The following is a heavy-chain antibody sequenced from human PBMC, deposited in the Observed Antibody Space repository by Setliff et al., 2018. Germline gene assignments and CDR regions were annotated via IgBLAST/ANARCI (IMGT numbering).Heavy chain of an antibody. J-gene: IGHJ4*02. CDR2: IYHSGTT. CDR1: GGSISSSSYY. V-gene: IGHV4-39*07. Sequence: SETLSLTCTVSGGSISSSSYYWGWIRQPPGKGLEWTGSIYHSGTTYYNPSLKSRVIISVDTSKNQFSLKVSSVTAADTAVYYCARSFSRREKFLLDYWGQGALVTVSS. CDR3: ARSFSRREKFLLDY.